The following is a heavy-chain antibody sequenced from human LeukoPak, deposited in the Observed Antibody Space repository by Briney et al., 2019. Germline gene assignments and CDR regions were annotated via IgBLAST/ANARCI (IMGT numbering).Heavy chain of an antibody. CDR1: GFTFSSYA. V-gene: IGHV3-23*01. D-gene: IGHD1-26*01. CDR3: ARRIVGAPYAFDI. CDR2: ISVSGSTT. Sequence: PGGSLRLSCAASGFTFSSYAMSWVRQAPGKRLEWVSAISVSGSTTYYADSVKGRFAISRDNSKNTLYLQMNSLRAGGTAVYYCARRIVGAPYAFDIWGQGTMVTVSS. J-gene: IGHJ3*02.